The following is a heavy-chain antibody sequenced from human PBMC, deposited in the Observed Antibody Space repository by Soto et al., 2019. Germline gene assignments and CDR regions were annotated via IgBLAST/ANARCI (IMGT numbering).Heavy chain of an antibody. Sequence: SETLSLTCTVSGGSISSGGYYWSWIRQHPGKGLEWIGYIYYSGSTYYNPSLKSRVTISVDTSKNQFSLKLSSVTAADTAVYYCARDRAYYYDSSGYYQKHHFDYWGQGTLVTVSS. D-gene: IGHD3-22*01. V-gene: IGHV4-31*03. CDR3: ARDRAYYYDSSGYYQKHHFDY. CDR1: GGSISSGGYY. CDR2: IYYSGST. J-gene: IGHJ4*02.